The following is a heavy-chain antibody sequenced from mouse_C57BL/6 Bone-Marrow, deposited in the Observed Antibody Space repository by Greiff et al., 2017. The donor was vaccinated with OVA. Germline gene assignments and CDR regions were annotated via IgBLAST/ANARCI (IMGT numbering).Heavy chain of an antibody. V-gene: IGHV1-18*01. J-gene: IGHJ4*01. Sequence: EVKLVESGPELVKPGASVKIPCKASGYTFTDYNMDWVKQSHGKSLEWIGDINPNNGGTIYNQKFKGKATLTVDKSSSTAYMELRSLTSEDTAVYYCARGYYSNYEGAMDYWGQGTSVTVSS. CDR3: ARGYYSNYEGAMDY. D-gene: IGHD2-5*01. CDR1: GYTFTDYN. CDR2: INPNNGGT.